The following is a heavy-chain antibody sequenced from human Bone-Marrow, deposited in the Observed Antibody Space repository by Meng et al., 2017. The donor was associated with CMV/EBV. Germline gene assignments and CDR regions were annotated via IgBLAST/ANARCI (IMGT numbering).Heavy chain of an antibody. Sequence: GESLKISCAASGFTFSSYAMHWVRQAPGKGLEWVAVISYDGSNKYYADSVMGRFTISRDNSKSALYLQMNSLRVEDTAVYYCARGWLQLRALDYWGQGTLVTVSS. V-gene: IGHV3-30-3*01. D-gene: IGHD5-24*01. CDR2: ISYDGSNK. J-gene: IGHJ4*02. CDR3: ARGWLQLRALDY. CDR1: GFTFSSYA.